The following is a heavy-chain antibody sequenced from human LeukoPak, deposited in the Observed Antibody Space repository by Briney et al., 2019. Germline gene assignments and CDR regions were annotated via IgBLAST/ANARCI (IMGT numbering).Heavy chain of an antibody. CDR3: ASTVTTPLDY. CDR2: IIPIFGTA. D-gene: IGHD4-17*01. CDR1: GGTFSSYA. V-gene: IGHV1-69*05. Sequence: GASVKVSCKASGGTFSSYAISWVRQAPGQGLEWMGRIIPIFGTANYAQKFQGRVTITTDESTSTAYMELRSLRSDDTAVYYCASTVTTPLDYWGQGTLVTVSS. J-gene: IGHJ4*02.